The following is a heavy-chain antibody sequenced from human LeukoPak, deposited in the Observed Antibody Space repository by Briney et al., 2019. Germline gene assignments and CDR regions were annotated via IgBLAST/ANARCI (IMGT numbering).Heavy chain of an antibody. CDR2: IDWSDDK. CDR1: GFSLSTSGMR. CDR3: ARETSDYSSSWYGYYFDY. Sequence: SGPALVKPTQTLTLTCTFSGFSLSTSGMRVSWIRQPPGKALEWLARIDWSDDKFYSTSLKTRLTISKDTSKNQVVLTMTNMDPVDTATYFCARETSDYSSSWYGYYFDYWGQGTLVTVSS. V-gene: IGHV2-70*04. J-gene: IGHJ4*02. D-gene: IGHD6-13*01.